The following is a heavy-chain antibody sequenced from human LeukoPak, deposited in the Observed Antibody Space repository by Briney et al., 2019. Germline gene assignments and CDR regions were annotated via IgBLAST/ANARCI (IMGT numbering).Heavy chain of an antibody. CDR2: IIPILGIA. V-gene: IGHV1-69*04. Sequence: SVKVSCKASGGTFSSYVISWVRQAPGQGLEWMGRIIPILGIANYAQKFQGRVTITADKSTSTAYMELSSLRSEDTAVYYCASPPADYYDSRDYFDYWGQGALVTVSS. CDR3: ASPPADYYDSRDYFDY. J-gene: IGHJ4*02. D-gene: IGHD3-22*01. CDR1: GGTFSSYV.